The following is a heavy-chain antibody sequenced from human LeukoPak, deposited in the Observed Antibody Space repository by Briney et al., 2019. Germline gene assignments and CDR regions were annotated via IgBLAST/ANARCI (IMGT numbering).Heavy chain of an antibody. CDR1: GFTFSSYA. V-gene: IGHV3-23*01. CDR3: AKSMGGWYAFDI. D-gene: IGHD2-15*01. J-gene: IGHJ3*02. CDR2: VSGSGGST. Sequence: GGSLRLSCAASGFTFSSYAMNWVRQAPGKGLEWVSGVSGSGGSTYYADSVKGRFTISRDNSKNTVYLQMNTLGAEDTAVYHCAKSMGGWYAFDIWGQGTMVTVSS.